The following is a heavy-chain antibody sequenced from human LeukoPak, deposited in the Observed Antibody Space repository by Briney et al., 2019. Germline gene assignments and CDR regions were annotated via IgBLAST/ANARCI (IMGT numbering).Heavy chain of an antibody. CDR1: GFTFSSSA. V-gene: IGHV3-30*04. CDR3: ARDTDYYDSSGYYDMLLDY. Sequence: GGSLRLSCAASGFTFSSSAMHWVRQAPGKGLEWVAVMSFDGSIKYYADSVKGRFTISRDNSKNTLYLQMNSLRAEDTAVYYCARDTDYYDSSGYYDMLLDYWGQGTLVTVSS. CDR2: MSFDGSIK. D-gene: IGHD3-22*01. J-gene: IGHJ4*02.